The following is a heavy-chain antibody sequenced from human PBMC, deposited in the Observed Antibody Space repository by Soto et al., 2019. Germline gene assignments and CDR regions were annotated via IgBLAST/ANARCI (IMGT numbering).Heavy chain of an antibody. V-gene: IGHV4-34*01. Sequence: XASLSLTCAVCGGCFSGYYWNWIRQPPGKGLEWIGEINHSVSTNYNPSLKSRVTISVDTSKNQFSLKLSSVTAADTAVYYCARGLASSGWYVFDYWGQRTLVTVSS. J-gene: IGHJ4*02. CDR1: GGCFSGYY. CDR2: INHSVST. D-gene: IGHD6-19*01. CDR3: ARGLASSGWYVFDY.